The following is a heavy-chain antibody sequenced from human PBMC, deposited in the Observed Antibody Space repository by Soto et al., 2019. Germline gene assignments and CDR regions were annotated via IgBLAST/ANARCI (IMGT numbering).Heavy chain of an antibody. V-gene: IGHV4-39*02. CDR2: IYYSGTT. J-gene: IGHJ4*02. CDR3: ARDKITGLFDY. D-gene: IGHD2-8*02. Sequence: SETLSLTCTVSGDSITSNSYFWAWIRQPPGKGLEWIGSIYYSGTTYSNPSLKSRVTISVDRSKNQFSLKLSSVTAADTAVYYCARDKITGLFDYWGQGTLVT. CDR1: GDSITSNSYF.